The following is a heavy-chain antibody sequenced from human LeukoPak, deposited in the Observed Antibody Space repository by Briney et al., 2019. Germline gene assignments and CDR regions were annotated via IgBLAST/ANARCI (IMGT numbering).Heavy chain of an antibody. D-gene: IGHD5-24*01. CDR1: GGTFSSYG. CDR2: IIPFFGKT. J-gene: IGHJ3*01. V-gene: IGHV1-69*13. CDR3: ARRGWQHHAFDF. Sequence: ASVKVSCKASGGTFSSYGIDCVPHAPGQGLEYMGGIIPFFGKTNYAQKFRGRDTVTADESTNTAYMELRSLAFDDTAIYYCARRGWQHHAFDFWGQGTMVTVSS.